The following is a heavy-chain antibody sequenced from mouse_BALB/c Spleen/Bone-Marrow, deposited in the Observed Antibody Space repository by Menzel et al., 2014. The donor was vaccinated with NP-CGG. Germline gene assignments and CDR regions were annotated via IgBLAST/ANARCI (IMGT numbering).Heavy chain of an antibody. D-gene: IGHD2-4*01. J-gene: IGHJ2*01. V-gene: IGHV1-69*02. Sequence: QVQLKESGAGLVRPGASVKLSCKASGYTFXSYWINWVKQRPGQGLEWIGNIYPSDSYTNYNQKFKDKATLTVDKSSSTAYMQLSSPTSEDSAVYYCTRTYDYDEGGFDYWGQGTTLTVSS. CDR1: GYTFXSYW. CDR2: IYPSDSYT. CDR3: TRTYDYDEGGFDY.